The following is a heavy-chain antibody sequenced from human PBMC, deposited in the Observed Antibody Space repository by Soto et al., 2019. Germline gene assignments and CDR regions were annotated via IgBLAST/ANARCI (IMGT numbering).Heavy chain of an antibody. Sequence: SLRLSCAASGFTFSDYYMNWVRQAPGKGLEWVSYISSSSSTIYYADSVKGRFTISRDNAKNSLYLQMNSLRAEDTAVYYCARDLGSSWYPEYFQHWGQGTLVTVSS. CDR1: GFTFSDYY. CDR2: ISSSSSTI. CDR3: ARDLGSSWYPEYFQH. D-gene: IGHD6-13*01. J-gene: IGHJ1*01. V-gene: IGHV3-11*04.